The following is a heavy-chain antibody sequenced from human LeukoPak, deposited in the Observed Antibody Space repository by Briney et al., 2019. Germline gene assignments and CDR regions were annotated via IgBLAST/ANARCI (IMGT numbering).Heavy chain of an antibody. CDR1: GGSISSHY. CDR2: IYYSGST. CDR3: ARASPEAGYGSSYGWFDP. V-gene: IGHV4-59*11. J-gene: IGHJ5*02. Sequence: SETLSLTCTVSGGSISSHYWSWIRQPPGKGLEWIGYIYYSGSTNYNPSLKSRVTISVDTSKNQFSLKLSSVTAADTAVYYCARASPEAGYGSSYGWFDPWGQGTLVTVSS. D-gene: IGHD6-13*01.